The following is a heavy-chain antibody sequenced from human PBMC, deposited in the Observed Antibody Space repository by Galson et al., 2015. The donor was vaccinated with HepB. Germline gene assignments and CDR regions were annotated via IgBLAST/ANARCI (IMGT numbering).Heavy chain of an antibody. CDR2: IWFDGSYK. V-gene: IGHV3-33*01. J-gene: IGHJ4*02. CDR1: GLTFSSYG. CDR3: AREKVNGYGHFDD. D-gene: IGHD5-18*01. Sequence: SLRLSCAASGLTFSSYGIHWVRQAPGQGLEWVAVIWFDGSYKYYADYVKGRFTISRDNSKNTLYLQMNSLRAEDTAVYYCAREKVNGYGHFDDWGQGTLVTVSS.